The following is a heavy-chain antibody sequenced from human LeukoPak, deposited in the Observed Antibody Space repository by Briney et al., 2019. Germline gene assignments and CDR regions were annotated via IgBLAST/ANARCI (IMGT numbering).Heavy chain of an antibody. CDR3: AKESSGTFFYSDY. CDR2: VSGSGDNT. D-gene: IGHD6-25*01. Sequence: PGGTLRLSCAASGFTFSSHGMSWVRQVPGKGLEWASAVSGSGDNTNYADSVKGRFTISRDNSKNTVYLQMNSLRAEDTAVYYCAKESSGTFFYSDYWGQGTLVTVSS. V-gene: IGHV3-23*01. J-gene: IGHJ4*02. CDR1: GFTFSSHG.